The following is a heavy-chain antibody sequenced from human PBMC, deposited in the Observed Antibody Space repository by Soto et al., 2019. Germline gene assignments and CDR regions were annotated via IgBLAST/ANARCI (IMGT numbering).Heavy chain of an antibody. J-gene: IGHJ4*02. D-gene: IGHD2-2*01. CDR2: IIDNGGST. CDR3: AKGLVPAAKTSLNDY. Sequence: GSLRLSCAASGFSFSDYAMTWVRQAPGKGLEWVSTIIDNGGSTYYADSVKGRFTISRDNSKKTLYLQMNSLRAEDTAVYHCAKGLVPAAKTSLNDYYAQGALV. CDR1: GFSFSDYA. V-gene: IGHV3-23*01.